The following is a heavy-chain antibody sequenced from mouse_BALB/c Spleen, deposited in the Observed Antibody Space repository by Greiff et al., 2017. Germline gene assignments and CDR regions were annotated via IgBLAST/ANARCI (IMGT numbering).Heavy chain of an antibody. Sequence: EVQVVESGPGLVKPSQSLSLTCSVTGYSITSGYYWNWIRQFPGNKLEWMGYISYDGSNNYNPSLKNLISITRDTSKNQFCLKLNSVTTEDTATYYCARNYGAYWGQGTLVTVSA. CDR1: GYSITSGYY. CDR2: ISYDGSN. J-gene: IGHJ3*01. CDR3: ARNYGAY. D-gene: IGHD2-1*01. V-gene: IGHV3-6*02.